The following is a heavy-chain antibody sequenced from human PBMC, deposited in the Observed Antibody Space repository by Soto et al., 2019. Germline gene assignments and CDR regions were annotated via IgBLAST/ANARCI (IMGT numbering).Heavy chain of an antibody. D-gene: IGHD1-1*01. CDR2: IWYDGSNK. CDR1: GFTFSSYG. J-gene: IGHJ4*02. Sequence: GGSLRLSCAASGFTFSSYGMHWVRQAPGKGLEWVAVIWYDGSNKYYADSVKGRFTISRDNSKNTLYLQMNSLRAEDTAVYYCARHRDLPEGTYYFDYWGQGTLVTVSS. CDR3: ARHRDLPEGTYYFDY. V-gene: IGHV3-33*01.